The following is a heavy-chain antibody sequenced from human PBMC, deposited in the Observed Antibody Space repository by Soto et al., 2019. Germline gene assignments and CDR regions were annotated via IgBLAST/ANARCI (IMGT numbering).Heavy chain of an antibody. J-gene: IGHJ4*02. CDR3: ASKSGLYCGGDCSHVDY. D-gene: IGHD2-21*01. V-gene: IGHV1-24*01. Sequence: ASVKVSCKVSGYTLTELSMHWVRQAPGKGFEWMGGFDPEDGETIYAQKFQGRVTMTEDTSTDTAYMELSSLRSEDTAVYYCASKSGLYCGGDCSHVDYWGQGTLVTVSS. CDR1: GYTLTELS. CDR2: FDPEDGET.